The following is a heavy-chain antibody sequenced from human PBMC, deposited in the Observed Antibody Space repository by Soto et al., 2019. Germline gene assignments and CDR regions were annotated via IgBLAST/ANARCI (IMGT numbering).Heavy chain of an antibody. D-gene: IGHD1-26*01. Sequence: ASVEVSCKTSGYTFTGHYIHWVRQAPQQGPEWMGEIGPESGATRSSEKFRGRVTMTMDTSITTVYMELRNLSPDDTAVYYCGRGRSGQIVIFYWGQGTPVTVSS. CDR2: IGPESGAT. J-gene: IGHJ4*02. CDR3: GRGRSGQIVIFY. V-gene: IGHV1-2*02. CDR1: GYTFTGHY.